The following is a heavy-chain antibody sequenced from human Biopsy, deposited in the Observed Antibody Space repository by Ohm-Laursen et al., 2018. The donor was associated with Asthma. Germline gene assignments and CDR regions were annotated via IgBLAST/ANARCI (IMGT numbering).Heavy chain of an antibody. Sequence: SLRLSCTASGFTVSRDHMFWVRQALGKGLEWVSVIYSGGTSDTADSVRSRFTISRDFYKNTLYLQMDSLRAEDTAVYYCARGDSSGWSHYYFDYWGQGTLVTVSS. CDR3: ARGDSSGWSHYYFDY. J-gene: IGHJ4*02. D-gene: IGHD6-19*01. CDR2: IYSGGTS. V-gene: IGHV3-53*01. CDR1: GFTVSRDH.